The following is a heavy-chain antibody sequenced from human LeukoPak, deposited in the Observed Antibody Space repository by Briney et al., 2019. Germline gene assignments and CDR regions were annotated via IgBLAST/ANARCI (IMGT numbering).Heavy chain of an antibody. CDR1: GFTLSSYA. D-gene: IGHD7-27*01. CDR2: ISGSGGST. Sequence: VGSPRLSCAASGFTLSSYAMSWVRQAPGKGLEWVSAISGSGGSTYYADSVKGRFTISRDNSKNTLYLQMNSLRAEDTAVYYCAKGGTGEFDYWGQGTLVTVSS. V-gene: IGHV3-23*01. CDR3: AKGGTGEFDY. J-gene: IGHJ4*02.